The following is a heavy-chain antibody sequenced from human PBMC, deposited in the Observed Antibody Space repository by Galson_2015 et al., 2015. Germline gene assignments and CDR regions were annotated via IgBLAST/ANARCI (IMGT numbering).Heavy chain of an antibody. Sequence: QSGAEVKKPGESLKISCKGSGYSFTSYWIGWVRQMPGKGLEWMGIIYPGDSDTRYSPSFQGQVTISADKSISTAYLQWSSLKASDTAMYYCAREGRGYYDFWSGSTGDSAFDIWGQGTMVTVSS. CDR1: GYSFTSYW. D-gene: IGHD3-3*01. V-gene: IGHV5-51*01. J-gene: IGHJ3*02. CDR3: AREGRGYYDFWSGSTGDSAFDI. CDR2: IYPGDSDT.